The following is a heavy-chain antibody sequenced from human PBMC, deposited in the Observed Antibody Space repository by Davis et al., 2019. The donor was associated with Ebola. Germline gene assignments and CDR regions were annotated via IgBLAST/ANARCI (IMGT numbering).Heavy chain of an antibody. D-gene: IGHD6-13*01. CDR3: AREPQYSSSWYYYYGMDV. CDR1: GYTFTSYG. V-gene: IGHV1-18*04. Sequence: ASVKVSCKASGYTFTSYGISWVRQAPGQGLEWMGWISAYNGNTNYAQKLQGRVTMTTDTSTSTAYMELRSLRSDDTAVYYCAREPQYSSSWYYYYGMDVWGQGTTVTVSS. J-gene: IGHJ6*02. CDR2: ISAYNGNT.